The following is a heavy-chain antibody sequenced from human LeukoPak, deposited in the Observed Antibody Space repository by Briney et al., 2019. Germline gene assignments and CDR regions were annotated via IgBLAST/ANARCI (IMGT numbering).Heavy chain of an antibody. D-gene: IGHD3-3*01. CDR2: IYTSGST. V-gene: IGHV4-61*02. CDR1: GGSISSGSYY. J-gene: IGHJ5*02. Sequence: SETLSLTXTVSGGSISSGSYYWSWIRQPAGKGLEWIGRIYTSGSTNYNPSLKSRVTISVDTSKNQFSLKLSSVTAADTAVYYCARGQLRFLEWLSFNWFDPWGQGTLVTVSS. CDR3: ARGQLRFLEWLSFNWFDP.